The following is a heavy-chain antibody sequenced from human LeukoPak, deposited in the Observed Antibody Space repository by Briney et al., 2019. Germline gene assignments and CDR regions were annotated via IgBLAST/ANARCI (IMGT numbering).Heavy chain of an antibody. J-gene: IGHJ6*02. Sequence: ASVKVSCKASGYTFTSYAMHWVRQAPGQRLEWMGWINAGNGNTKYSQKFQGRVTITRDTSASTAYMELSSLRSEDTAVYYCATNLPGSGTTRGSYYYGMDVWGQGTTVTVSS. V-gene: IGHV1-3*01. CDR3: ATNLPGSGTTRGSYYYGMDV. D-gene: IGHD1-1*01. CDR2: INAGNGNT. CDR1: GYTFTSYA.